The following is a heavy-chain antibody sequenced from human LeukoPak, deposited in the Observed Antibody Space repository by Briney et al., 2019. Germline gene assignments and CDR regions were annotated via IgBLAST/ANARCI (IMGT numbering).Heavy chain of an antibody. Sequence: GGSLGLSCAASGFTFSSYWMSWVRQAPGKGLEWVANIKQDGSEKYYVDSVKGRFTISRDNAKNSLYLQMNSLRAEDTAVYYCASPFIPAVRYCSGGSCRGNWFDPWGQGTLVTVSS. J-gene: IGHJ5*02. CDR1: GFTFSSYW. V-gene: IGHV3-7*01. CDR3: ASPFIPAVRYCSGGSCRGNWFDP. CDR2: IKQDGSEK. D-gene: IGHD2-15*01.